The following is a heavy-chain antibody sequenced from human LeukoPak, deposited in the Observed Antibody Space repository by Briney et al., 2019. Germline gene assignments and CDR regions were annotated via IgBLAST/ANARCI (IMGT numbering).Heavy chain of an antibody. CDR1: GFTFSSYS. Sequence: GGSLRLSCAASGFTFSSYSMNWVGQAPGKGLEWVSSISSSTSYIYYADSVKGRFTISRDNGKNSLYLQMNSLRAEDTAVYYCARDRGGSSWYYPFYFDYWGQGTLVTVSS. D-gene: IGHD6-13*01. CDR3: ARDRGGSSWYYPFYFDY. CDR2: ISSSTSYI. V-gene: IGHV3-21*01. J-gene: IGHJ4*02.